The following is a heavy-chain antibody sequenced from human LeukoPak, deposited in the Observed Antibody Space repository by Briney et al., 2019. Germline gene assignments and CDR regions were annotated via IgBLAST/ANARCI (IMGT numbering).Heavy chain of an antibody. V-gene: IGHV4-59*01. J-gene: IGHJ5*02. CDR3: ARVVAAAAWLDP. D-gene: IGHD6-13*01. CDR2: IYYSGST. CDR1: GASITTYN. Sequence: SETLSLTCTVSGASITTYNWARIRQPPGKGLEWIGYIYYSGSTKYNPSLKSRVTISVDTSKKQFSLKVSSVTAADTALYYCARVVAAAAWLDPWGQGILVTVS.